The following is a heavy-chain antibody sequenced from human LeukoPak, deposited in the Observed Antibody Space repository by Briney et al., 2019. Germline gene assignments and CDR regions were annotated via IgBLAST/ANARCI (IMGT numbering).Heavy chain of an antibody. V-gene: IGHV1-8*01. J-gene: IGHJ6*02. CDR1: GYTFTSYD. CDR2: MNPNSGNT. CDR3: ARGWYSSGWPYYYGMDV. Sequence: ASVTDSCKASGYTFTSYDINWARQATGQGLEWMGWMNPNSGNTGYAQKFQGRVTMTRNTSISTAYMELSSLRSEDTAVYYCARGWYSSGWPYYYGMDVWGQGTTVTVSS. D-gene: IGHD6-19*01.